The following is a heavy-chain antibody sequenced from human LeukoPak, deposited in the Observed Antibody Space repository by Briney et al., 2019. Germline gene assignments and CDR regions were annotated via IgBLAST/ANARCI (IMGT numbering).Heavy chain of an antibody. V-gene: IGHV4-61*01. CDR2: IYHDGST. J-gene: IGHJ5*02. CDR3: ATFFDFWFGP. D-gene: IGHD5/OR15-5a*01. CDR1: GVSVSSGSYF. Sequence: SETLSLTCTVSGVSVSSGSYFWSWIRQPPGEGPQWIGYIYHDGSTNYSPSLRSRVSISVDTSKNQFSLKLSSVTTADTAVYFCATFFDFWFGPWGQGTQVTVSS.